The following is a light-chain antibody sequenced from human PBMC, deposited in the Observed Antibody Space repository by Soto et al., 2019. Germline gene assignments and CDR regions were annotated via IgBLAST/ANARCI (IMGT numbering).Light chain of an antibody. CDR1: SSDIGDYNY. CDR2: EVS. Sequence: QSVLTQPPSASGSLGQSVTISCTGTSSDIGDYNYVSWYQQHAGKAPKVMIYEVSQRPSGVPDRFSGSKSGNTASLTVSGLQAEDEADYYCGPYVGSKSFVFGGGTKLTVL. J-gene: IGLJ3*02. CDR3: GPYVGSKSFV. V-gene: IGLV2-8*01.